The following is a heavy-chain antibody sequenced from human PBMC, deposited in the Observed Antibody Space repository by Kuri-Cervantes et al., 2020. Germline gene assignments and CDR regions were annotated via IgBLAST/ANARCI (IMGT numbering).Heavy chain of an antibody. CDR2: ISGSGGST. V-gene: IGHV3-23*01. Sequence: GGSLRLSCAASGFAFSSYAMSWVRQAPGKGLEWVSAISGSGGSTYYADSVKGRFTISRDNSKYTLYLQMNSLRAEDTAVYYCAKGQIYGSGMNWFDPWGQGTLVTVSS. CDR1: GFAFSSYA. D-gene: IGHD3-10*01. CDR3: AKGQIYGSGMNWFDP. J-gene: IGHJ5*02.